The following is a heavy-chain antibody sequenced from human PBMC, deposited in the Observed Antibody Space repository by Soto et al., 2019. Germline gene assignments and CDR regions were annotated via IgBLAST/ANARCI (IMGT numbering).Heavy chain of an antibody. CDR2: INPNSGGT. CDR3: ARERYDILTGYYVYYYYYGMDV. Sequence: ASVKVSCKASGYTFTGYYMHWVRQAPGQGLEWMGWINPNSGGTNYAQKFQGWVTMTRDTSISTAYMELSRPRSDDTAVYYCARERYDILTGYYVYYYYYGMDVWGQGTTVTVS. CDR1: GYTFTGYY. J-gene: IGHJ6*02. V-gene: IGHV1-2*04. D-gene: IGHD3-9*01.